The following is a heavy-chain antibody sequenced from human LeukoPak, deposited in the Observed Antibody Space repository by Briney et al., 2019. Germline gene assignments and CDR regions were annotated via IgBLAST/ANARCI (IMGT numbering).Heavy chain of an antibody. V-gene: IGHV3-23*01. CDR1: GFTFSSYA. Sequence: GGSLRLSCAASGFTFSSYAMSWVRQAPGKGLEWVSTISGSGGSSYYADSMKGRFTISRDNSKNTLYLQMNSLRAEDTAVYYCAKDLGELRATLFDYWGQGTLVTVSS. CDR2: ISGSGGSS. D-gene: IGHD1-26*01. CDR3: AKDLGELRATLFDY. J-gene: IGHJ4*02.